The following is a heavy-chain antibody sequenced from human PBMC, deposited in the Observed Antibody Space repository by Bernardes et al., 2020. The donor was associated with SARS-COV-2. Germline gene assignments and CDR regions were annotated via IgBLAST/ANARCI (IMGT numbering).Heavy chain of an antibody. V-gene: IGHV3-7*03. CDR3: ARWGGFTIFGVAPPAGYYYYGMDV. Sequence: GGSLRLSCAASGFTFSSYWMSWVRQAPGKGLEWVANIKQDGSEKYYVDSVKGRFTISRDNAKNSLYLQMNSLRAEDTAVYYCARWGGFTIFGVAPPAGYYYYGMDVWGQGTTVTVSS. D-gene: IGHD3-3*01. J-gene: IGHJ6*02. CDR2: IKQDGSEK. CDR1: GFTFSSYW.